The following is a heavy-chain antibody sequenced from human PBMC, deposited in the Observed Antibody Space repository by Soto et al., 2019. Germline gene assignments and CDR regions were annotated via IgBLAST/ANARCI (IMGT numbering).Heavy chain of an antibody. CDR1: GFTVSNNH. CDR3: AGRLTTAASLDY. D-gene: IGHD3-16*01. CDR2: VHGGGST. J-gene: IGHJ4*02. Sequence: VQLVESGGGLIQPGGSLRLSCAASGFTVSNNHMTWVRQAAGKGLELVSFVHGGGSTSYADSVKGRFAISRDNSKNTLYLQMASLRAEDTAIYYCAGRLTTAASLDYWGRGNLVTVSS. V-gene: IGHV3-53*01.